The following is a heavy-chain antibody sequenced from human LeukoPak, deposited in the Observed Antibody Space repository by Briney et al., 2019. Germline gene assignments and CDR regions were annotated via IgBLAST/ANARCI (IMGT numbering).Heavy chain of an antibody. CDR3: AKDRARAAAGDFDY. D-gene: IGHD6-13*01. V-gene: IGHV3-23*01. J-gene: IGHJ4*02. CDR1: GFTFDDYG. Sequence: PGGSLRLSCAASGFTFDDYGMSWVRQAPGKGLEWVSAISGSGGSTYYADSVKGRFTISRDNSKNTLYLQMNSLRAEDTAVYYCAKDRARAAAGDFDYWGQGTLVTVSS. CDR2: ISGSGGST.